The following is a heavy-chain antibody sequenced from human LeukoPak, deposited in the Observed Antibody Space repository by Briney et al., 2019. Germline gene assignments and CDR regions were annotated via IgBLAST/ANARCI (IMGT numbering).Heavy chain of an antibody. Sequence: SETLSLTCAVYGGSFSGYYWSWIRQPPGKGLEWIGEIYHSGSTNYNPSLKSRVTRSVATSKTQFSLKLSSATAADTAVYYSARGGRSGRNNWDYWGQGTLVTVSS. J-gene: IGHJ4*02. CDR3: ARGGRSGRNNWDY. CDR2: IYHSGST. V-gene: IGHV4-34*01. D-gene: IGHD1-20*01. CDR1: GGSFSGYY.